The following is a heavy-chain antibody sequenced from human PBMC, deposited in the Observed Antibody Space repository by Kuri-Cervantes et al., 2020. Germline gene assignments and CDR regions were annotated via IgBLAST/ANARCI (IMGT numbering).Heavy chain of an antibody. D-gene: IGHD1-26*01. CDR2: IYYSGST. Sequence: SETLSLPCTVSGGSISSYYWSWIRQPPGKGLEWIGYIYYSGSTNYNPSLKSRVTISVDTSKNQFSLKLSSVTAADTAVYYCARGTHGATALDYWGQGTLVTVSS. V-gene: IGHV4-59*01. CDR1: GGSISSYY. J-gene: IGHJ4*02. CDR3: ARGTHGATALDY.